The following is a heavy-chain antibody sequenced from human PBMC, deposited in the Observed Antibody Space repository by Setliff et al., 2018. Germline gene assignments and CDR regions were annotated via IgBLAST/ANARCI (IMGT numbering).Heavy chain of an antibody. CDR2: ISGSGVTI. Sequence: PGGSLRLSCAASGFTFSDYYMSWIRQAPGKGLEWVSYISGSGVTIYYADSVKGRFTISRDNSKNTLYLQMNSLRAEDTAMYYCAKDPHPAYCGGDCSFTWGQGTLVTVSS. CDR3: AKDPHPAYCGGDCSFT. D-gene: IGHD2-21*02. CDR1: GFTFSDYY. V-gene: IGHV3-11*01. J-gene: IGHJ4*02.